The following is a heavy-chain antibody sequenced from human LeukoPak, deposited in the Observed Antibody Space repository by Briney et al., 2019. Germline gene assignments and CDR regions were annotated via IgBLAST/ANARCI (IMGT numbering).Heavy chain of an antibody. CDR1: GFTFSDYY. CDR3: ARVAQYSSSPFDY. J-gene: IGHJ4*02. V-gene: IGHV3-11*01. CDR2: ISSSGSTI. D-gene: IGHD6-6*01. Sequence: GALRLSCAASGFTFSDYYMSWIRQAPGKGLEWVSYISSSGSTIYYADSVKGRFTISRDNAKNSLYLQMNSPRAEDTAVYYCARVAQYSSSPFDYWGQGTLVTVSS.